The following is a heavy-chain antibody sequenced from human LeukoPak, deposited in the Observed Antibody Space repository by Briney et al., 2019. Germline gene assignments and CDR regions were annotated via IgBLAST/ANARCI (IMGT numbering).Heavy chain of an antibody. CDR2: IYYSGTT. V-gene: IGHV4-59*01. D-gene: IGHD3-22*01. CDR1: GGSISSYY. J-gene: IGHJ3*02. Sequence: SSETLSLTCTVSGGSISSYYWKWIRQPPGKGLEWMGYIYYSGTTSYNPSLKSRLTISVDTSNNQFFLKLTSLTAADPDAYYCESGKRVSYYDTSGYYYLDAFDIWGQGTMVTVSS. CDR3: ESGKRVSYYDTSGYYYLDAFDI.